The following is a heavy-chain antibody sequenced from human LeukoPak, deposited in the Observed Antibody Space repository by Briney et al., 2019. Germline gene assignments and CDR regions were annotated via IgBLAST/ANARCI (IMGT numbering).Heavy chain of an antibody. CDR3: ARGPRGYYGSGSYSY. D-gene: IGHD3-10*01. Sequence: SETLSLTCTVSGGSISSVNSYWSWVRQSPEKGLEWIGEINHSGSTNYNPSLKSRVTISVDTSKNQFSLKLSSVTAADTAVYYCARGPRGYYGSGSYSYWGQGTLVTVSS. V-gene: IGHV4-39*07. J-gene: IGHJ4*02. CDR1: GGSISSVNSY. CDR2: INHSGST.